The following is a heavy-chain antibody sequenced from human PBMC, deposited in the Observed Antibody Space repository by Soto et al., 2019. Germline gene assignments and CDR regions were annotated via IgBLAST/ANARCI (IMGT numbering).Heavy chain of an antibody. Sequence: ASVKVSCTASGYTFTSYDINWVLQATGQGLEWMGWMNPNSGNTGYAQKFQGRVTMTRNTSISTAKMEMSSLRSEDTAVDYCASFDYYGSSTAGIQPWGSATRVTAFS. D-gene: IGHD3-10*01. CDR3: ASFDYYGSSTAGIQP. J-gene: IGHJ5*02. CDR2: MNPNSGNT. V-gene: IGHV1-8*01. CDR1: GYTFTSYD.